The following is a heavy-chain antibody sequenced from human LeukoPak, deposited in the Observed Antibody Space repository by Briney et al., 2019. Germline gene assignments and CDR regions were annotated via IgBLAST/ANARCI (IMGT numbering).Heavy chain of an antibody. CDR1: GGSISSYY. J-gene: IGHJ4*02. Sequence: LETLSLTCTVSGGSISSYYWSWIRQPPGKGLEWIGYIYYSGITNYNPSLKSRVTISVDTSKNQFSLKLSSLTAADTAVYYCARQADDSSSSLVYFDYWGQGTLVTVSS. V-gene: IGHV4-59*01. D-gene: IGHD6-6*01. CDR3: ARQADDSSSSLVYFDY. CDR2: IYYSGIT.